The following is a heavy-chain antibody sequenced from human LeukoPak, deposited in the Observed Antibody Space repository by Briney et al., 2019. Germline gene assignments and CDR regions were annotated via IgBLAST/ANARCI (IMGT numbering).Heavy chain of an antibody. CDR2: ISYDGSNK. D-gene: IGHD4-17*01. CDR1: GFTFSSYA. CDR3: ARGDGDRSYYFDY. J-gene: IGHJ4*02. Sequence: GGSLRLSCAASGFTFSSYAMHWVRQAPGKGLEWVAVISYDGSNKYYADSVKGRFTISRDNSKNTLYLQMNSLRAEDTAVYYCARGDGDRSYYFDYWGQGILVTVSS. V-gene: IGHV3-30*04.